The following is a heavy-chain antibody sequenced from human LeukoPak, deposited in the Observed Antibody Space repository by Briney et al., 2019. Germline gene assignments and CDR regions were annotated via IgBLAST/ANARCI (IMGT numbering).Heavy chain of an antibody. CDR2: IRYDGSNK. V-gene: IGHV3-30*02. CDR3: AKGTGDLTFDY. Sequence: GGSLRLSCAASGFTFSRNGMHWVRQAPVKGLKCVACIRYDGSNKFYADSVKGRFTISRDNSKNTLNLQMSSLRAEDTAVYYCAKGTGDLTFDYWGQGTLVTVSS. CDR1: GFTFSRNG. J-gene: IGHJ4*02. D-gene: IGHD7-27*01.